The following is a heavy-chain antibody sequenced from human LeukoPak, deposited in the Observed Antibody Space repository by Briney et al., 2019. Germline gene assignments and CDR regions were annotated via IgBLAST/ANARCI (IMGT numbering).Heavy chain of an antibody. CDR3: ARVFDS. J-gene: IGHJ4*02. CDR1: GGSVYTSDYY. Sequence: SETLSPTCTVSGGSVYTSDYYWGWVRQPPGKGPEWIGDIFYTGKTNYNPSLKSRVSISIDTSKNQFSLKLTSVTAADTAVYYCARVFDSWGQGTLVTVSS. V-gene: IGHV4-39*07. CDR2: IFYTGKT.